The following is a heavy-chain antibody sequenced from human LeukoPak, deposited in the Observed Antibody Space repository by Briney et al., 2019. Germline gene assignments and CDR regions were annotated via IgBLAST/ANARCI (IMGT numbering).Heavy chain of an antibody. CDR1: GFTFSSYG. V-gene: IGHV3-30*03. Sequence: PGRSLRLSCAASGFTFSSYGMHWVRQAPGKGLEWVAVISYDGSNKYYADSVKGRFTISRDNSKNTLYLQMNSLRAEDTAVYYCARASYYDSTLGAFDIWGQGTMVTVSS. CDR2: ISYDGSNK. J-gene: IGHJ3*02. CDR3: ARASYYDSTLGAFDI. D-gene: IGHD3-22*01.